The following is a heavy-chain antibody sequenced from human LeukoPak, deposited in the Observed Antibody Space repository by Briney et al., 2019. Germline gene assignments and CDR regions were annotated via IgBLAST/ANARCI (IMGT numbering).Heavy chain of an antibody. D-gene: IGHD3-22*01. Sequence: GGSLRLSCAASGFTFSSYGVHWVRQAPGKGLEWVAVIWYDGSNKYYADSVKGRFTISRDNSKNTLYLQMNSLRAEDTAVYYCAREVYDSSADAFDIWGQGTMVTVSS. V-gene: IGHV3-33*01. CDR2: IWYDGSNK. CDR3: AREVYDSSADAFDI. J-gene: IGHJ3*02. CDR1: GFTFSSYG.